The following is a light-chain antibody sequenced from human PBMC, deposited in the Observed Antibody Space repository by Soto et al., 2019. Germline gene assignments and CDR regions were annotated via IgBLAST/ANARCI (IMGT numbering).Light chain of an antibody. J-gene: IGLJ1*01. Sequence: LTQPPSVSGSPGQSVTISCTGTSTDFVSYNRVSWYQQPPGTAPKLIIYEASNRPSGVPDLFSGSKSGNTASLTISGLQAADEADYYCSLYTSENTYVFGTGTKVTVL. CDR2: EAS. CDR3: SLYTSENTYV. CDR1: STDFVSYNR. V-gene: IGLV2-18*01.